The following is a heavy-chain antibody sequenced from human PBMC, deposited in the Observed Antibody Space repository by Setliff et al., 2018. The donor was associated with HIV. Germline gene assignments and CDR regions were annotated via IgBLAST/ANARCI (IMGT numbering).Heavy chain of an antibody. V-gene: IGHV4-34*01. Sequence: SETLSLTCAVYGGSFNGYSWTWIRQPPGKGPEWIGGINHSGRINYNPSLKSRVTTSVDTSKNQFSLRLSSVTAADTAVYYCVRVSCSSWYSIPRNYYYSMDVWGEGTTVTVSS. CDR2: INHSGRI. J-gene: IGHJ6*03. CDR1: GGSFNGYS. D-gene: IGHD6-13*01. CDR3: VRVSCSSWYSIPRNYYYSMDV.